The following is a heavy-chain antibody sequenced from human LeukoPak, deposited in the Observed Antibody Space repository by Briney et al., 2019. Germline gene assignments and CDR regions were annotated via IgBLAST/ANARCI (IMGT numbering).Heavy chain of an antibody. Sequence: PGGSLRLSCAASGFTFSSYGMHWVRQAPGKGLEWVAFIRYDGGNKYYADSVKGRFTISRDNSKNTLYLQMNSLRAEDTAVYYCAKTWGYEYYFDYWGQGTLVTVSS. CDR2: IRYDGGNK. CDR3: AKTWGYEYYFDY. V-gene: IGHV3-30*02. J-gene: IGHJ4*02. D-gene: IGHD5-12*01. CDR1: GFTFSSYG.